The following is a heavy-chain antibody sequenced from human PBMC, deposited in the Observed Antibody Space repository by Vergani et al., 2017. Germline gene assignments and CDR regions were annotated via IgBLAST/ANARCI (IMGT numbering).Heavy chain of an antibody. CDR3: ANSQFTSSWPFDY. J-gene: IGHJ4*02. CDR2: IVPNFDKI. Sequence: QVHLLQSGAEVKKPGSSVKVSCKASGVTFRSLAISWVRLAPGQGLEWMGRIVPNFDKINYEPKFQGRVTITADESTNIAYMELTSLTSDDSAIYYCANSQFTSSWPFDYWGQGTPVTVSS. CDR1: GVTFRSLA. D-gene: IGHD2-2*01. V-gene: IGHV1-69*13.